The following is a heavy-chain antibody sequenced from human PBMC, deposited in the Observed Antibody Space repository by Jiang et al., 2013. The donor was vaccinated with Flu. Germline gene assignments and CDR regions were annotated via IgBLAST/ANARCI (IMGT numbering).Heavy chain of an antibody. V-gene: IGHV4-30-2*01. Sequence: LEWIGHIYDTGTTYYNPSLKSRVTISEDRSKNHFYLRVTSVTAADTAVYYCARGPNYYDSSGYYHPAWVYWGQGTLVTVSS. CDR3: ARGPNYYDSSGYYHPAWVY. D-gene: IGHD3-22*01. J-gene: IGHJ4*02. CDR2: IYDTGTT.